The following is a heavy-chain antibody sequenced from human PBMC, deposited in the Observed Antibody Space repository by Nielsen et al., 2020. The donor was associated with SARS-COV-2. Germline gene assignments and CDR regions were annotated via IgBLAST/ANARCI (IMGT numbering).Heavy chain of an antibody. J-gene: IGHJ4*02. CDR3: VRGCGRSSCPYYLDN. V-gene: IGHV3-30*04. Sequence: GESLKISCAASGFTFSSYAMHWVRQAPGKGLEWVAVISYDGSNKYYADSVKGRFTISRDNANNVLYLQMNSLRAEDTAVFYCVRGCGRSSCPYYLDNWGQGTLVTVSS. CDR1: GFTFSSYA. CDR2: ISYDGSNK. D-gene: IGHD2-15*01.